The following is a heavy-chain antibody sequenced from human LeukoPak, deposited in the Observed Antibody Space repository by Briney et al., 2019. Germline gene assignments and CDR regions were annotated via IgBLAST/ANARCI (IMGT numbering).Heavy chain of an antibody. CDR2: ITGTGGST. J-gene: IGHJ3*02. CDR1: GFTFTSYA. V-gene: IGHV3-23*01. CDR3: AKVRDTRDWYKDAFDI. D-gene: IGHD6-19*01. Sequence: GGSLRLSCAASGFTFTSYAMSWVRQAPGKGLEWVSAITGTGGSTYYAASVKGRFTVSRDNSKHTLYLQMSSLRAEDTAMYYCAKVRDTRDWYKDAFDIWGQGTRVTVSS.